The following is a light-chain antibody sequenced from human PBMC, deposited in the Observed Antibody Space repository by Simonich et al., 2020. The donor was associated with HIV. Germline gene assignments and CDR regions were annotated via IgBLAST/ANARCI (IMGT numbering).Light chain of an antibody. V-gene: IGKV3-15*01. J-gene: IGKJ2*01. CDR1: QSVSSN. CDR3: QQYNNWPYT. CDR2: GAS. Sequence: EIVMTQSQATLSVSPGERAALSCRASQSVSSNLAWYQQKPCQAPRLLIYGASTRATGIPARFSGSGSGTEFTLTISSLQSEDFAVYYCQQYNNWPYTFGQGTKLEIK.